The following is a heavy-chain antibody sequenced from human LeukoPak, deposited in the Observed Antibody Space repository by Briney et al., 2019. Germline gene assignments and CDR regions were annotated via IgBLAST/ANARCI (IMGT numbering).Heavy chain of an antibody. D-gene: IGHD6-19*01. V-gene: IGHV4-61*02. J-gene: IGHJ6*03. CDR3: ARGPGIAVAADYYYYYMGV. CDR1: GGSISSGSYY. CDR2: IYTSGST. Sequence: PSETLSLTCTVSGGSISSGSYYWSWIRQPAGKGLEWIGRIYTSGSTNYNPSLKSRVTISVDTSKNQFSLKLSSVTAADTAVYYCARGPGIAVAADYYYYYMGVWGKGTTVTISS.